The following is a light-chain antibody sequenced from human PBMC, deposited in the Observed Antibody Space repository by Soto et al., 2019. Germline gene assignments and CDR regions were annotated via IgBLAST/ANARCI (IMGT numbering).Light chain of an antibody. CDR3: TSYVGNDIWV. J-gene: IGLJ3*02. V-gene: IGLV2-8*01. CDR2: EVT. CDR1: ISDVGAYKY. Sequence: QSVLTQPPSASGSPGQSVTISCTGTISDVGAYKYVSCYQQYPGKAPKLMIYEVTKRSSGVPHRFSGSKSGNTASLTVSGLQAEDEADYYGTSYVGNDIWVFGGGTKLTVL.